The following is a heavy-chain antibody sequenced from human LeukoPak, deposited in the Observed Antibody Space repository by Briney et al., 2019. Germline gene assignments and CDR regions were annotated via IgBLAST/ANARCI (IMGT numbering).Heavy chain of an antibody. J-gene: IGHJ4*02. CDR3: ARRQYGGNGHFDY. Sequence: PSETLSLTCTVSGYSISSGYYWGWIRQPPGKGLEWIGSIYHGGTTHYNPSLKSRVTISVDTSKNQFSLKLSSVTAADTAVYYCARRQYGGNGHFDYWGQGTLVSVSS. V-gene: IGHV4-38-2*02. CDR1: GYSISSGYY. D-gene: IGHD4-23*01. CDR2: IYHGGTT.